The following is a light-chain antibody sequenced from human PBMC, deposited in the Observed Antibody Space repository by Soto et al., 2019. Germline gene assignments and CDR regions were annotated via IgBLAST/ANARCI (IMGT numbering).Light chain of an antibody. CDR2: GAS. J-gene: IGKJ5*01. CDR3: QQYYSNVPIT. Sequence: AIRMTQSPSSLSAATGDRVTITCRASQSISTYLAWYQQKPGKAPKLLIYGASTLQSGVPSRFSGSGSGTDFTLTISCLQPEDFATYYCQQYYSNVPITFGQGTRLEIK. CDR1: QSISTY. V-gene: IGKV1-8*01.